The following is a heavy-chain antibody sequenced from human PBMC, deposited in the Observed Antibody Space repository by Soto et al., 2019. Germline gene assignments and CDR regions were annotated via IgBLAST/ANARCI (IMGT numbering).Heavy chain of an antibody. V-gene: IGHV3-49*04. Sequence: GSLRLSCTACRFTFGDYTMSWVRQAPGKWLEWVGSIRIKAYGGTTEYAASVKGRFTISRDDSNSIAYLQMNSLKTQDTAVYYCTRDLLPSGWYPFDYWRQATLVT. J-gene: IGHJ4*02. CDR1: RFTFGDYT. CDR2: IRIKAYGGTT. D-gene: IGHD6-19*01. CDR3: TRDLLPSGWYPFDY.